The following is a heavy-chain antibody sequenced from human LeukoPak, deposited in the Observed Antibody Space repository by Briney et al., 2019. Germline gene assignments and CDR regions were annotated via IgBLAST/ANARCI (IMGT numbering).Heavy chain of an antibody. V-gene: IGHV4-31*03. CDR2: IYYSGST. CDR3: ARGHDYSTNWFDP. D-gene: IGHD4-4*01. J-gene: IGHJ5*02. Sequence: PSQTLSLTCTVSGGSISSGGYYWSWLRQHPGTGLEWIGYIYYSGSTYYNPSLKSRVTISVDTSKNQFSLKLSSVTAADTAVYYCARGHDYSTNWFDPWGQGTLVTVSS. CDR1: GGSISSGGYY.